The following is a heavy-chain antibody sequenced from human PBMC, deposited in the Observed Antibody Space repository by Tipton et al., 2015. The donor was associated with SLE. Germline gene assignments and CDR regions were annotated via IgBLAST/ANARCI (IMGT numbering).Heavy chain of an antibody. Sequence: SLRLSCAASGFTFRDYSMNWVRQAPGKGLEWVSSISSGSRSTYYADSVKGRFTVSRDTAKNSLYLQMNSLRVDDTAVYYCARDGGQRWPSYLDYWGQGTLVTVSS. CDR1: GFTFRDYS. CDR3: ARDGGQRWPSYLDY. D-gene: IGHD3-16*01. V-gene: IGHV3-21*03. J-gene: IGHJ4*02. CDR2: ISSGSRST.